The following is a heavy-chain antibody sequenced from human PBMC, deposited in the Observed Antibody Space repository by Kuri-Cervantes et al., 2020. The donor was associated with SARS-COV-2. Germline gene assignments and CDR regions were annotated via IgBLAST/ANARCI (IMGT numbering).Heavy chain of an antibody. J-gene: IGHJ4*02. Sequence: GGSLRLSCAASGFTFDDYAMHWVRQATGKGLEWVSAIGTAGDTYYPGSVKGRFTISRENAKNSLYLQMNSLRAGDTAVYYCARVRSPGYSDYWGQGTLVTVSS. CDR1: GFTFDDYA. D-gene: IGHD3-22*01. CDR2: IGTAGDT. V-gene: IGHV3-13*01. CDR3: ARVRSPGYSDY.